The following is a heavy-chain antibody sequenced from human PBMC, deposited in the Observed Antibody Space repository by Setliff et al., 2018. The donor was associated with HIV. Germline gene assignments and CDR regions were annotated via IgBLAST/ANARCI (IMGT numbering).Heavy chain of an antibody. D-gene: IGHD6-19*01. J-gene: IGHJ5*02. Sequence: ASVKVSCKASGYTLTGYYMHWVRLAPGLGLEWMGWINPHSGNTDFAQRFQGRITMTRDTPINTVYMDLSRLTSDDTGIYYCARGGALSGFFFPNWLDPWGHGPLFAVSS. CDR2: INPHSGNT. V-gene: IGHV1-2*02. CDR1: GYTLTGYY. CDR3: ARGGALSGFFFPNWLDP.